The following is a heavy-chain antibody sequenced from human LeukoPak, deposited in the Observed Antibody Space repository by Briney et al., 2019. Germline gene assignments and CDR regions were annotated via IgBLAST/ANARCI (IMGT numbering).Heavy chain of an antibody. Sequence: GGSLRLSCAASGFTFSSHSMNWVRQAPGKGLEWVSYILTSSSTIYYADSVKGRFTISRDNAKNSLYLQMNSLRAEDTAVYYCAKLGTTGTTDGHTDYWGQGTLVTVSS. J-gene: IGHJ4*02. CDR2: ILTSSSTI. CDR1: GFTFSSHS. CDR3: AKLGTTGTTDGHTDY. D-gene: IGHD1-1*01. V-gene: IGHV3-48*01.